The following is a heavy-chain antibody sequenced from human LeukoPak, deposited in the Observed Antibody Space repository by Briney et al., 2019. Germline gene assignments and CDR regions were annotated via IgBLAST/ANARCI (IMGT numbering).Heavy chain of an antibody. CDR2: IYYSGST. J-gene: IGHJ4*02. Sequence: SETLSLTCTVSGGSIRSYYWSWIRQPPGKGLEWIGYIYYSGSTNYNPSLKSRVTISVDTSKNQFSLKLSTVTAADTAVYYCARGGGSTDYYDSSGYFWGQGTLVTVSS. CDR3: ARGGGSTDYYDSSGYF. CDR1: GGSIRSYY. V-gene: IGHV4-59*01. D-gene: IGHD3-22*01.